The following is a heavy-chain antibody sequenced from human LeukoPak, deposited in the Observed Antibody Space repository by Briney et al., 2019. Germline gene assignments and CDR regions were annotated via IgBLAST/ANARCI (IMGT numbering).Heavy chain of an antibody. V-gene: IGHV3-23*01. D-gene: IGHD3-3*01. CDR3: AKTYYDFWSGYFLDY. CDR1: GFTFSSYA. Sequence: GGSLRLSCAASGFTFSSYAMSWVRQAPGKGLEWVSAISGSGGSTYYADSVKGRFTIFRDNSKNTLYLQMNSLRAEDTAVYYCAKTYYDFWSGYFLDYWGQGTLATVSS. J-gene: IGHJ4*02. CDR2: ISGSGGST.